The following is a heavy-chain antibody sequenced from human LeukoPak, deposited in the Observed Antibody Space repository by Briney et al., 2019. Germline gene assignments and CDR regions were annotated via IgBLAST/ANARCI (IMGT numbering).Heavy chain of an antibody. CDR2: IWYDGSGK. V-gene: IGHV3-33*01. J-gene: IGHJ4*02. CDR1: GFSFSNYG. Sequence: PGTSLRLSCAASGFSFSNYGMHWVRQAPGKGLEWLAVIWYDGSGKYYADSVKGRFTISRDNSKNTLYLQMNSLRAEDTAFYYCARDLLRVGTSATDYWGQGTLVTVSS. D-gene: IGHD1-1*01. CDR3: ARDLLRVGTSATDY.